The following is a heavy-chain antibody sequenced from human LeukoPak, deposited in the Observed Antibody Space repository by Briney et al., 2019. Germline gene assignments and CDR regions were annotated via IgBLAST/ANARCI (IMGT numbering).Heavy chain of an antibody. Sequence: SETLSLTCTVSGDSMSRYYWNWIRQPPGKGLEWIGYISNTGGTNYNPSLKSRVAMSLDMSQNQFSLRLRYLTAADTAVYYCASAQWPLSPFDYWGQGTLVTVSS. J-gene: IGHJ4*02. V-gene: IGHV4-59*08. CDR2: ISNTGGT. CDR3: ASAQWPLSPFDY. D-gene: IGHD6-19*01. CDR1: GDSMSRYY.